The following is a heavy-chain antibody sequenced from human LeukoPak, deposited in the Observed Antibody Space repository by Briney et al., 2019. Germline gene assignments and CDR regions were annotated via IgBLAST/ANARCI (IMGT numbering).Heavy chain of an antibody. Sequence: KPGGSLRLSCAASGFTFSSYSMNWVRQAPGKGLEWVSSISSSSSYIYYADSVKGRFTISRDNAKNSLYLQMNSLRAEDTAVYYCARDGYSGYDRVFDYWGQGTLVTVSS. J-gene: IGHJ4*02. CDR1: GFTFSSYS. CDR2: ISSSSSYI. D-gene: IGHD5-12*01. V-gene: IGHV3-21*01. CDR3: ARDGYSGYDRVFDY.